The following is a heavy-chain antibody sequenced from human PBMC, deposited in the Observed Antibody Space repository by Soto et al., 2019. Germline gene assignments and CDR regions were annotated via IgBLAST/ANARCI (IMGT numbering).Heavy chain of an antibody. D-gene: IGHD3-9*01. CDR2: IYPGDSDT. Sequence: GESLKISCKGSGYSFTSYWIGWVRQMPGKGLEWMGIIYPGDSDTRYSPSFQGQFTISADKSISTAYLQWSSLKASDTAMYYCARLHYDILTGYSDGMDVWGQGTTVTVSS. J-gene: IGHJ6*02. CDR3: ARLHYDILTGYSDGMDV. V-gene: IGHV5-51*01. CDR1: GYSFTSYW.